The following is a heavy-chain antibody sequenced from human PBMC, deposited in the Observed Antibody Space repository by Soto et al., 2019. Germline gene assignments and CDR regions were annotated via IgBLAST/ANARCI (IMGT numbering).Heavy chain of an antibody. CDR3: AHLNTRGYYFDY. Sequence: SGPTLVNPTQTLTLTCTFSGFSLSTSQVGVGWIRQPPGKALEWLAHVYWNDAKYYSLSLKTRLTITKDTSKNQVVLTMTNMDPVDTATYVCAHLNTRGYYFDYWGQGALVTVSS. CDR1: GFSLSTSQVG. V-gene: IGHV2-5*01. J-gene: IGHJ4*02. CDR2: VYWNDAK.